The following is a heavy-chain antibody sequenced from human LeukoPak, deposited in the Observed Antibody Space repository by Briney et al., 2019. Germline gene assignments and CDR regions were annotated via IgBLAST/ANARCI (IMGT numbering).Heavy chain of an antibody. V-gene: IGHV4-59*08. Sequence: SETLSLTCTVSGGSISSYYWSWIRQPPGKGLEWIGYIYYSGSTNYNPSLKSRVTISVDTSKNQFSLKLSSVTAADTAVYYCAGTYYDFWSGYYRSWFDPWGQGTLVTVSS. CDR1: GGSISSYY. D-gene: IGHD3-3*01. CDR2: IYYSGST. CDR3: AGTYYDFWSGYYRSWFDP. J-gene: IGHJ5*02.